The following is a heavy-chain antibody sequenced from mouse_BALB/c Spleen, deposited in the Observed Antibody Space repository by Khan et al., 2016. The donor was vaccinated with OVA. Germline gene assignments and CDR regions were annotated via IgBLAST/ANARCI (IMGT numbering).Heavy chain of an antibody. CDR1: GYTFSSYW. CDR2: NLPGSGST. V-gene: IGHV1-9*01. CDR3: ARRGDGYYFDY. D-gene: IGHD2-3*01. Sequence: LQQSGAELMKPGASVKISCKATGYTFSSYWIEWVKQRPGHGLEWIGENLPGSGSTNYNEKFKGKATFTADTSSNTAYMQLSSLTSEDSAVYYCARRGDGYYFDYWGQGTTLTVSS. J-gene: IGHJ2*01.